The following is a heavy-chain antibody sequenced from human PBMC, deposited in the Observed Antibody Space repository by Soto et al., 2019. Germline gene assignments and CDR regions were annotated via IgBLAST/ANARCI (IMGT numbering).Heavy chain of an antibody. D-gene: IGHD4-17*01. CDR1: GFTFSRDG. CDR2: ITDNGGST. J-gene: IGHJ4*02. V-gene: IGHV3-23*01. CDR3: AKERATTTAFDY. Sequence: EVQLLESGGGLVQAGGSLRLSCAASGFTFSRDGMSSVRQAPGKGLEWVSLITDNGGSTYYADSVKGRFTISRDNTKNTLFLQMNSLRAEDTAVYYCAKERATTTAFDYWGQGALVTVSS.